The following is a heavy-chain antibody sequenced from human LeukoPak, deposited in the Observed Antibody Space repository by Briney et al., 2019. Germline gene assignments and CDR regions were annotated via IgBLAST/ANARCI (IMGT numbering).Heavy chain of an antibody. CDR1: GFTFSSYS. Sequence: GGSLRLSCAASGFTFSSYSFNWVRQAPGKGLEWVASITSTSSYIYYADSVQGRFAVSRDNAKNLLYLQMNSLRAEDTAVFYCVRRGPNNSGLHYWGQGTLVTVSS. J-gene: IGHJ4*02. CDR3: VRRGPNNSGLHY. CDR2: ITSTSSYI. D-gene: IGHD3-22*01. V-gene: IGHV3-21*01.